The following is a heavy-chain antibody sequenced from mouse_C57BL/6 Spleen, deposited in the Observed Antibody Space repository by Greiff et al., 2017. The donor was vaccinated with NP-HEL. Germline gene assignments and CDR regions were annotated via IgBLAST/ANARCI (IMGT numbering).Heavy chain of an antibody. CDR3: EKNLYYYAMDY. Sequence: EVMLVESGGGLVKPGGSLKLSCAASGFTFSDYGMHWVRQAPEKGLEWVAYISSGSSTIYYADTVKGRFTISRDNAKNTLFLQMTSLRAEDTAMYYWEKNLYYYAMDYWGQGTSVTVSS. CDR1: GFTFSDYG. V-gene: IGHV5-17*01. CDR2: ISSGSSTI. J-gene: IGHJ4*01.